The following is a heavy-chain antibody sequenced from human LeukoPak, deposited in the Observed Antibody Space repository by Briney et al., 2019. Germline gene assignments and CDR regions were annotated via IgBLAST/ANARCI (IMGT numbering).Heavy chain of an antibody. CDR3: ASPKERYFDWPYPFDY. Sequence: PGGSLRLSCAASGITFKNYGMSWVRQAPGKGLEWVSGISGTGENTYYADSVKGRFTISRDNSKNTLYLQMNSLRAEDTAVYYCASPKERYFDWPYPFDYWGQGTLVTVSS. CDR2: ISGTGENT. J-gene: IGHJ4*02. D-gene: IGHD3-9*01. V-gene: IGHV3-23*01. CDR1: GITFKNYG.